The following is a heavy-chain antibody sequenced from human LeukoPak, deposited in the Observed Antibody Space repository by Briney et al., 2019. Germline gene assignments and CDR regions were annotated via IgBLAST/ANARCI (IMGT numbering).Heavy chain of an antibody. V-gene: IGHV4-59*01. D-gene: IGHD3-9*01. CDR3: ARVISSPYDILTGFPYGMDV. Sequence: SETLSLTCTVSGGSISSYYWSWIRQPPGKGLEWIGYIYYSGSTNYNPSLKSRVTISVDTSKNQFSLKLSSVTAADTAVYYCARVISSPYDILTGFPYGMDVWGQGTTVTVSS. CDR2: IYYSGST. J-gene: IGHJ6*02. CDR1: GGSISSYY.